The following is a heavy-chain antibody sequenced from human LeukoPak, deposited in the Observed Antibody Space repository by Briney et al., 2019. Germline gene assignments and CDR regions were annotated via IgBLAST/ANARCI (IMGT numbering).Heavy chain of an antibody. V-gene: IGHV4-38-2*01. CDR2: IYNSGST. Sequence: PGGSLRLSCAASGFTFSSYGMSWVRQAPGKGLEWIGSIYNSGSTYYNPSLGSRVIILVDTSKNHFSLKLSSVTAADTAVYYCASLFNARQAWGQGTLVTVSS. D-gene: IGHD2-2*01. CDR1: GFTFSSYG. CDR3: ASLFNARQA. J-gene: IGHJ5*02.